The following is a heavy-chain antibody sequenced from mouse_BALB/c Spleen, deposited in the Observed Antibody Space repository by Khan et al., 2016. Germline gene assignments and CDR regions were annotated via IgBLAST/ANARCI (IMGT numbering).Heavy chain of an antibody. V-gene: IGHV1-20*02. Sequence: VQLQQSGPELVKPGASVKISCKASGYSFTGYFMNWVMQSHGKSLEWIGRINPYNGDTFYNQKFKGKATLTVDKSSTTAHMELRSLASEDSAVYYCARRGPTGAWFAYWGQGTLVTVSA. CDR3: ARRGPTGAWFAY. D-gene: IGHD6-1*01. CDR1: GYSFTGYF. CDR2: INPYNGDT. J-gene: IGHJ3*01.